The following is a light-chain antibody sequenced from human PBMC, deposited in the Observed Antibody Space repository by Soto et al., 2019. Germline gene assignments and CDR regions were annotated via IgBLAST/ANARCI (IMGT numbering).Light chain of an antibody. V-gene: IGKV3-20*01. CDR3: QQCSTSPLT. J-gene: IGKJ1*01. CDR2: DAS. CDR1: QTVNNDY. Sequence: EIILTQSPGTLSLSPGERATLSCRASQTVNNDYLAWYQQKPGQAPRLLIYDASKRATGIPDRFSGSGSGTDFTLTISRLEPEDVAVYYCQQCSTSPLTFGQGTTVEIK.